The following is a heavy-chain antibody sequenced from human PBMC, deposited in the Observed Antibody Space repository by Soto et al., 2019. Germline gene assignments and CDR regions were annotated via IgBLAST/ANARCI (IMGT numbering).Heavy chain of an antibody. D-gene: IGHD6-19*01. V-gene: IGHV4-4*02. CDR2: IYHSGST. Sequence: QVQLQESGPGLVKPSGPLSPTCAVSIGSISSSNGWSWVRQPPGKGLEWIGEIYHSGSTNYNPSLKSRVTISVDKSKNQFALKLSSVTAADTAVYYCASQWLVPGYFQHWGQGTLVTVSS. J-gene: IGHJ1*01. CDR1: IGSISSSNG. CDR3: ASQWLVPGYFQH.